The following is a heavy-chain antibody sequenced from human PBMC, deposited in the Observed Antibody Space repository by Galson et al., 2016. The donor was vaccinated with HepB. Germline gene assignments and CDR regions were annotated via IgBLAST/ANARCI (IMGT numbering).Heavy chain of an antibody. J-gene: IGHJ3*02. D-gene: IGHD1-26*01. CDR1: GGSISSSSYS. CDR3: ARRTLVGAMSGAFDI. CDR2: IFNSGST. Sequence: ETLSLTCTVSGGSISSSSYSWGWIRQPPGKGLEWIGTIFNSGSTYYNPSLKSRVTISVDTSKNQVSLNLNSVTAADTALYYCARRTLVGAMSGAFDIWGQGTMVSVSS. V-gene: IGHV4-39*01.